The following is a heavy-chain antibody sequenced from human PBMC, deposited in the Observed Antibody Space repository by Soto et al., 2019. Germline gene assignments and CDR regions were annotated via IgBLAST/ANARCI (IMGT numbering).Heavy chain of an antibody. J-gene: IGHJ2*01. V-gene: IGHV1-8*01. Sequence: ASVKVSCKASGYTFTSYDINWVRQATGQGREWMGWMNPNSGTANYAQKFQGRVTITADTSANTVYLELSSLRSEDTAVYYCASTKYDSSAYYYWYLGLWGRGTLVTVSS. CDR2: MNPNSGTA. CDR3: ASTKYDSSAYYYWYLGL. CDR1: GYTFTSYD. D-gene: IGHD3-22*01.